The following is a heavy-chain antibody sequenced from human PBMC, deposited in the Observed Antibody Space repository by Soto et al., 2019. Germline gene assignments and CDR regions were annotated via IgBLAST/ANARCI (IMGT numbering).Heavy chain of an antibody. D-gene: IGHD6-13*01. CDR3: AVDSSSWYGNWFDP. CDR2: IVVGSGNT. Sequence: QLVQSGPEVKKPGTSVKVSCKASGFTFTSSAMQWVRQARGQRLEWIGWIVVGSGNTNYAQKFQERVTITRDMSTSTAYMELSSLRSDDTAVYYCAVDSSSWYGNWFDPWGQGTLVTVSS. V-gene: IGHV1-58*02. J-gene: IGHJ5*02. CDR1: GFTFTSSA.